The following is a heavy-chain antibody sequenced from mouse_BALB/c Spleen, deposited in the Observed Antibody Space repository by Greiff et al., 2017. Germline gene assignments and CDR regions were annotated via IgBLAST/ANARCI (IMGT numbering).Heavy chain of an antibody. D-gene: IGHD2-4*01. CDR2: ISYSGST. CDR1: GYSITSDYA. J-gene: IGHJ4*01. CDR3: ARWDDYDFYAMDY. Sequence: DVKLQESGPGLVKPSQSLSLTCTVTGYSITSDYAWNWIRQFPGNKLEWMGYISYSGSTSYNPSLKSRISITRDTSKNQFFLQLNSVTTEDTATYYCARWDDYDFYAMDYWGQGTSVTVSS. V-gene: IGHV3-2*02.